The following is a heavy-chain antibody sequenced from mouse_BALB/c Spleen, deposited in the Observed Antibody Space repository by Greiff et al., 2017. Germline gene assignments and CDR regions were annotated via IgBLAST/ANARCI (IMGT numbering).Heavy chain of an antibody. Sequence: DVQLQESGPGLVKPSQSLSLTCTVTGYSITSDYAWNWIRQFPGNKLEWMGYISYSGSTSYNPSLKSRISITRDTSKNQFFLQLNSVTTEDTATYYCARGGTWVDYWGQGTTLTVSS. D-gene: IGHD3-3*01. CDR1: GYSITSDYA. CDR2: ISYSGST. CDR3: ARGGTWVDY. V-gene: IGHV3-2*02. J-gene: IGHJ2*01.